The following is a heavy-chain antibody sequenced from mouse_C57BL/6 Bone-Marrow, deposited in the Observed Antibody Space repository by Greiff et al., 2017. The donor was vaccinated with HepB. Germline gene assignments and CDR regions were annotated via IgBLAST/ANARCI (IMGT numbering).Heavy chain of an antibody. V-gene: IGHV1-72*01. CDR3: ARSPFITTVVEGWYFDV. CDR1: GYTFTSYW. CDR2: IDPNSGGT. J-gene: IGHJ1*03. Sequence: QVQLQQPGAELVKPGASVKLSCKASGYTFTSYWMHWVKQRPGRGLEWIGRIDPNSGGTKYNEKFKSKATLTVDKPSSTAYMQLSSLTSEDSAVYYCARSPFITTVVEGWYFDVWGTGTTVTVSS. D-gene: IGHD1-1*01.